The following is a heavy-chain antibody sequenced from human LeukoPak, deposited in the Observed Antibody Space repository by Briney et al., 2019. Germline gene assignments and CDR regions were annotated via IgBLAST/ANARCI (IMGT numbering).Heavy chain of an antibody. CDR2: IYYSGST. D-gene: IGHD3-9*01. Sequence: SETLSLTCTVSGGSINNYYWSWIRQPPGKGLEWIGYIYYSGSTNYNPSLKSRVTISIDTSKNQFSLKLSSVTAADTAVYYCASGTGYYNRGALDYWGQGTLVTVSS. J-gene: IGHJ4*02. CDR3: ASGTGYYNRGALDY. V-gene: IGHV4-59*08. CDR1: GGSINNYY.